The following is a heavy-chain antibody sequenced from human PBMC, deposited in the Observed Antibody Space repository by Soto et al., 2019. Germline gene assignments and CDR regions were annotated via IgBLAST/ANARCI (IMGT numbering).Heavy chain of an antibody. CDR3: ARVRVLWFGELSSRTDYYYGMHV. CDR1: GGSISSYY. V-gene: IGHV4-59*01. D-gene: IGHD3-10*01. Sequence: PSETLSLTCTVSGGSISSYYWSWIRQPPGKGLEWIGYIYYSGSTNYNPSLKSRVTISVDTSKNQFSLKLSSVTAADTAVYYCARVRVLWFGELSSRTDYYYGMHVWGQGTTVTVSS. CDR2: IYYSGST. J-gene: IGHJ6*02.